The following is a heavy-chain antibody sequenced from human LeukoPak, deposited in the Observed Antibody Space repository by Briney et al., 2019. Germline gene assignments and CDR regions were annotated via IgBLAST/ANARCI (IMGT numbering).Heavy chain of an antibody. Sequence: GGSLRLSCAASGFTVSSNYMSWVRQAPGKGLEWVSSISSSSSYIYYADSVKGRFTISRDNAKNSLYLQMNSLRAEDTAVYYCAREPFDYDILTGYNYWGQGTLVTVSS. D-gene: IGHD3-9*01. CDR1: GFTVSSNY. J-gene: IGHJ4*02. CDR3: AREPFDYDILTGYNY. V-gene: IGHV3-21*01. CDR2: ISSSSSYI.